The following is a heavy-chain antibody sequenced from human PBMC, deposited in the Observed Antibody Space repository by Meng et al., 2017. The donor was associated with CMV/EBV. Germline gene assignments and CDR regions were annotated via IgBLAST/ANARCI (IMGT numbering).Heavy chain of an antibody. CDR3: ARAQSGSYAPTPFDY. Sequence: GGSLRLSCAASGFTFDAYGMSWARQAPGKGLEWVSGINWNGGSTGYADSVKGRFTISRDNAKNSLYLQMNSLRAEDTALYYCARAQSGSYAPTPFDYWGQGTLVTVSS. V-gene: IGHV3-20*04. CDR1: GFTFDAYG. J-gene: IGHJ4*02. CDR2: INWNGGST. D-gene: IGHD1-26*01.